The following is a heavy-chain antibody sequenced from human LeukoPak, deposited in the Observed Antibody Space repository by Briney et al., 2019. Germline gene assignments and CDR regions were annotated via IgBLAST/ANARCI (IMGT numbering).Heavy chain of an antibody. Sequence: GASVKVSCKASGYTFTSYDINWVRQATGQGLEWMGWMNPNSGKTGYAQKFQGRVTITRNTSISTAYMELSSLRSEDTAVYYCARGVGVVPAANYYYMDVWGKGTTVTVSS. CDR2: MNPNSGKT. J-gene: IGHJ6*03. D-gene: IGHD2-2*01. V-gene: IGHV1-8*03. CDR1: GYTFTSYD. CDR3: ARGVGVVPAANYYYMDV.